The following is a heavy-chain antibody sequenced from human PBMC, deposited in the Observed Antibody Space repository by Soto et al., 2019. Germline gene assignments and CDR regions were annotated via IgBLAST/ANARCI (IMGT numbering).Heavy chain of an antibody. CDR2: IIPIFDIT. CDR1: CDTILSYS. D-gene: IGHD3-22*01. CDR3: ARPDEGGYSSNHHYYHALDV. Sequence: SGKVWFKASCDTILSYSISWVRQAPGQGLEWMGGIIPIFDITNYAQKFQGRVTITADESTSTAYMELSSLGSDDTAVYYCARPDEGGYSSNHHYYHALDVWGQGTTVTV. J-gene: IGHJ6*01. V-gene: IGHV1-69*13.